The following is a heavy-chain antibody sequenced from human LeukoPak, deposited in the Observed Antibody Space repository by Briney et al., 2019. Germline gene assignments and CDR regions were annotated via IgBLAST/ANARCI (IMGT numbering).Heavy chain of an antibody. CDR1: GFTFSNYE. V-gene: IGHV3-7*04. CDR3: AMDHDGAFDY. J-gene: IGHJ4*02. D-gene: IGHD3-16*01. Sequence: GGSLRLSCAGSGFTFSNYEMNWVRQAPGKGLEWVANIKQDGSEKYYVDSVKGRFTISRDNSKNSLNLQMDSLRAEDTAVYYCAMDHDGAFDYWGQGTLVTVSS. CDR2: IKQDGSEK.